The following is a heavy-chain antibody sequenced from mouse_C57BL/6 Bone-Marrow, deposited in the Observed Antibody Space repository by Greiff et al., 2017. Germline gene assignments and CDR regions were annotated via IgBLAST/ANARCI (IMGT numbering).Heavy chain of an antibody. CDR3: ATTVVAYWYFDV. J-gene: IGHJ1*03. V-gene: IGHV5-17*01. Sequence: DVMLVESGGGLVKPGGSLKLSCAASGFTFSDYGMHWVRQAPEKGLEWVAYISSGSSTIYYADTVKGRFTISRDNAKNTLFLQMTSLRSEDTAMYYCATTVVAYWYFDVCGTGTTVTVSS. D-gene: IGHD1-1*01. CDR2: ISSGSSTI. CDR1: GFTFSDYG.